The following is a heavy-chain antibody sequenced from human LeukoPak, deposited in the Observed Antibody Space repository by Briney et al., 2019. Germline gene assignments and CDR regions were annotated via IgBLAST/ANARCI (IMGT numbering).Heavy chain of an antibody. CDR3: IVLMVYDIS. CDR1: GFTFSSYG. CDR2: IRYDGSNK. Sequence: PGXXLRLSCAASGFTFSSYGMHWVRQAPGKGLEWVAFIRYDGSNKDYADSVKGRFTISRDNTKKTLYLQMNSLRAEDTAVYYPIVLMVYDISWGQGTLVTVSS. V-gene: IGHV3-30*02. J-gene: IGHJ4*02. D-gene: IGHD2-8*01.